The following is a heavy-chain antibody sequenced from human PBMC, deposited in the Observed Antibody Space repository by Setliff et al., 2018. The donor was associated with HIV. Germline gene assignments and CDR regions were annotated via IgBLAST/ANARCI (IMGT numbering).Heavy chain of an antibody. D-gene: IGHD3-3*01. CDR1: GYTFTSYS. CDR3: ARGKPIFGVNNWFDP. V-gene: IGHV1-46*01. Sequence: ASVKVSCKASGYTFTSYSMHWVRQAPGQGLEWMGIINRSGGTTNYAQKFQGRVTMTRDTSTSTVYMEVSSLRSDDTAVYFCARGKPIFGVNNWFDPWGQGTLVTVSS. CDR2: INRSGGTT. J-gene: IGHJ5*02.